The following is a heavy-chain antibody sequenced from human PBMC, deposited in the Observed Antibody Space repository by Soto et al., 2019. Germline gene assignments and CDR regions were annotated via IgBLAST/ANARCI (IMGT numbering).Heavy chain of an antibody. D-gene: IGHD3-10*01. CDR2: IYYSGST. Sequence: SETLSLTCTVSGGSISSGGYYWSWIRQHPGKGLEWIGYIYYSGSTYYNPSLKSRVTISVDTSKNQFSLKLSSVTAADTAVYYCAGDPGGAYAFDIRGQGTMVTVSS. CDR3: AGDPGGAYAFDI. V-gene: IGHV4-31*03. J-gene: IGHJ3*02. CDR1: GGSISSGGYY.